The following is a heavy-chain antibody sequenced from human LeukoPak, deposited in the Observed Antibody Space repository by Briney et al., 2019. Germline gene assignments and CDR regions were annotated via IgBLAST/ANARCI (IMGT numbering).Heavy chain of an antibody. CDR3: AKARYCSSTSCYDIDY. Sequence: GGSLRLSCAASGFTFGSYGMSWVRQAPGKGLEWVSAISGSGGSTYYADSVKGRFTISRDNSKNTLYLQMNSLRAEDTAVYYCAKARYCSSTSCYDIDYWGQGTLVTVSS. V-gene: IGHV3-23*01. CDR1: GFTFGSYG. CDR2: ISGSGGST. J-gene: IGHJ4*02. D-gene: IGHD2-2*01.